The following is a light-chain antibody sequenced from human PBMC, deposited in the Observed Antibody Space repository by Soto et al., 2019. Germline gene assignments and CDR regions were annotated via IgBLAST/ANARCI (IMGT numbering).Light chain of an antibody. V-gene: IGLV4-69*01. J-gene: IGLJ2*01. CDR3: HTYDTGIQV. CDR2: LNSDGSH. Sequence: QPVLTQSPSASASLGASVKLTCTLSSGHSNNAIAWHQQQPEKGPRYLMKLNSDGSHSKGDGIPDRFSGSSSGAERYLTISCLQSEDGEDNFRHTYDTGIQVFAGGTNLT. CDR1: SGHSNNA.